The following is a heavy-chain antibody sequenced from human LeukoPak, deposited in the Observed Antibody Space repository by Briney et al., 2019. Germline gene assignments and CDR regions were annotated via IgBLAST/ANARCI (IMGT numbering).Heavy chain of an antibody. J-gene: IGHJ4*02. Sequence: GGSLRLSCAASGSTFSSYGMSWVRQAPGKGLEWVSAISGSGGSTYYADSVKGRFTISRDNSKNTLYLQMNSLRAEDTAVYYCARNYYDSSAYYGYWGQGTLVTVSS. CDR2: ISGSGGST. D-gene: IGHD3-22*01. CDR3: ARNYYDSSAYYGY. CDR1: GSTFSSYG. V-gene: IGHV3-23*01.